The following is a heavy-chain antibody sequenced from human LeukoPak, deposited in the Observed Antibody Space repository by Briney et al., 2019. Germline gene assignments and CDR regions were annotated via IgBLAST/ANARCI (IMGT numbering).Heavy chain of an antibody. Sequence: SETLSLTCTVSGGSISSYYWSWIRQPAGKGLEWIGRIYTSGSTNYNPSLKGRVTMSVDTSKNQFSLKLSSVTAADTAVYYCARDRVVPAANDAFDIWGQGTMVTVSS. J-gene: IGHJ3*02. CDR2: IYTSGST. CDR3: ARDRVVPAANDAFDI. V-gene: IGHV4-4*07. CDR1: GGSISSYY. D-gene: IGHD2-2*01.